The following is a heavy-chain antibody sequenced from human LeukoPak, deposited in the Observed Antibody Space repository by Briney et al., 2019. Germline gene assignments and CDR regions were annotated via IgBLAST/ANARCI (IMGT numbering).Heavy chain of an antibody. Sequence: GGSLRLSCAASGFTVSSNYMSWVRQAPGKGLEWVSVIYSGGSTYYADSVKGRFTISRDNSKNTLYLQMNSLRAEDTAVYYCAREVYYYYDSSGYYQDNWGQGTLVTVSS. CDR3: AREVYYYYDSSGYYQDN. D-gene: IGHD3-22*01. CDR1: GFTVSSNY. V-gene: IGHV3-53*05. J-gene: IGHJ4*02. CDR2: IYSGGST.